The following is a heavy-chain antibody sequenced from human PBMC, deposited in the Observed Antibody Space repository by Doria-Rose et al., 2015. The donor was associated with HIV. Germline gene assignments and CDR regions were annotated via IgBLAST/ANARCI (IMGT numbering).Heavy chain of an antibody. D-gene: IGHD3-3*01. Sequence: EVQLVESGGGLVQPGRSLRLSCVGSGFSFESYAMHWVRLATWKGLEWVAGISWDSGAKGNADSVVGRFNISRVNAKKSVYLEMRSLRPEDTAFYYCAKAPIIGPKYYFYMDVWGKGTSVAVSS. CDR2: ISWDSGAK. J-gene: IGHJ6*03. V-gene: IGHV3-9*01. CDR1: GFSFESYA. CDR3: AKAPIIGPKYYFYMDV.